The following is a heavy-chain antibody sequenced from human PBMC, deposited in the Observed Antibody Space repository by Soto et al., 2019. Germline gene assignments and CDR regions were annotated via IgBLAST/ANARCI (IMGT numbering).Heavy chain of an antibody. CDR3: TRGEYLLGYYYYGMDV. Sequence: PSQTLSLTCAISGDSVSSSSVTWNWIRQSPSRGLEWLGRTYYRSKWYNDYAVSVKSRITINPDTSKNQFSLQLNSVTPEDTAVYYCTRGEYLLGYYYYGMDVWGQGTTVTVSS. J-gene: IGHJ6*02. V-gene: IGHV6-1*01. CDR2: TYYRSKWYN. CDR1: GDSVSSSSVT. D-gene: IGHD2-15*01.